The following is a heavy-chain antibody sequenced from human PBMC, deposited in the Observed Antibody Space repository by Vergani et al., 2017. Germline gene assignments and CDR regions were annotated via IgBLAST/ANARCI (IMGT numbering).Heavy chain of an antibody. Sequence: EVQLVESGGGLIHPGGSLRLSCAASGFTFSSYWMSWVRQAPGKGLEWVANIKQDGSEKYYVDSVKGRFTISRDNAKNSLYLQMNSLRAEDTAVYYCARDPGGSGYDRGDYFDYWGQGTLVTVSS. J-gene: IGHJ4*02. CDR3: ARDPGGSGYDRGDYFDY. CDR1: GFTFSSYW. V-gene: IGHV3-7*01. D-gene: IGHD5-12*01. CDR2: IKQDGSEK.